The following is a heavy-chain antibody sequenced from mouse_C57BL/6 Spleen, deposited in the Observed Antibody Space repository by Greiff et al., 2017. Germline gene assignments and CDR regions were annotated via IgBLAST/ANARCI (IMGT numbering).Heavy chain of an antibody. CDR2: INPNNGGT. D-gene: IGHD2-3*01. CDR1: GYTFTDYY. J-gene: IGHJ4*01. V-gene: IGHV1-26*01. CDR3: ARDGYYGAMDD. Sequence: EVQLQQSGPELVKPGASVKISCKASGYTFTDYYMNWVKQSHGKSLEWIGDINPNNGGTSYNQKFKGKATLPVDKSSSTAYMELRILTSEDSAVDYCARDGYYGAMDDWGKGTSVTVSS.